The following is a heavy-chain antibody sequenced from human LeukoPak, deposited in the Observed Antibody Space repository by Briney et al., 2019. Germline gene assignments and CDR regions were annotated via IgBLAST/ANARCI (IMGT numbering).Heavy chain of an antibody. CDR3: ARGRGKKLKSVFDY. CDR2: MNPNSGNT. D-gene: IGHD3-16*01. Sequence: ASVKVSCKASGGTFSSYAINWVRQATGQGLEWMGWMNPNSGNTGYAQKFQGRVTMTRNTSISTAYMELSSLRSEDTAVYYCARGRGKKLKSVFDYWGQGTLVTVSS. CDR1: GGTFSSYA. J-gene: IGHJ4*02. V-gene: IGHV1-8*02.